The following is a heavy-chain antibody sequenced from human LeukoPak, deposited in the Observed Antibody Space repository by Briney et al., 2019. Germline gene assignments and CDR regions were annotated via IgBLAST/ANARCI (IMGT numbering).Heavy chain of an antibody. CDR3: ARDRGYSGYEEGVDY. CDR1: GFTFSSYA. J-gene: IGHJ4*02. CDR2: ISYDGSNK. D-gene: IGHD5-12*01. Sequence: GRSLRLSCAASGFTFSSYAMHWVRQAPGKGLEWVAVISYDGSNKYYADSVKGRFTISRDNSKNTLYLQMNSLRAEDTAVYYCARDRGYSGYEEGVDYWGQGTLVTVSS. V-gene: IGHV3-30-3*01.